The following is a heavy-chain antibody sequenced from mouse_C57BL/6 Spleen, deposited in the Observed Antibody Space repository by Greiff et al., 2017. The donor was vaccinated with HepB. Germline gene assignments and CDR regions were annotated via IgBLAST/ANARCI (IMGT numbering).Heavy chain of an antibody. D-gene: IGHD1-1*01. Sequence: VQLQQPGAELVKPGASVKMSCKASGYTFTSYWITWVKQRPGQGLEWIGDIYPGSGSTNYNEKFKSKATLTVDTSSSTAYMQLSSLTSEDSAVYYCAREGYYGSGYWYFDVWGTGTTVTVSS. V-gene: IGHV1-55*01. CDR3: AREGYYGSGYWYFDV. J-gene: IGHJ1*03. CDR2: IYPGSGST. CDR1: GYTFTSYW.